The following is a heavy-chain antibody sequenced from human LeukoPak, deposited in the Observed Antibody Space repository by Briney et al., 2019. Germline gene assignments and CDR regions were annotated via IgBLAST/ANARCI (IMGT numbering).Heavy chain of an antibody. J-gene: IGHJ2*01. V-gene: IGHV4-59*01. CDR2: IYYSGST. CDR3: ARVPFGARSSGSEGWYFDL. Sequence: SETLSLTCTVSGGSISSYYWSWIRQPPGKGLEWIGYIYYSGSTNYNPSLKSRVTISVDTSKNQFSLKLSSVTAADTAVYYCARVPFGARSSGSEGWYFDLWGRGTLVTVSS. D-gene: IGHD6-19*01. CDR1: GGSISSYY.